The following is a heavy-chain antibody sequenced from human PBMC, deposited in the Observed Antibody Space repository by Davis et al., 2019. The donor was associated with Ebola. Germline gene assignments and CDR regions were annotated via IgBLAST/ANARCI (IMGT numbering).Heavy chain of an antibody. CDR1: GFTFSSYA. Sequence: PGGSLRLSCAASGFTFSSYAMSWVRQAPGKGLEWVSAISSSSSYIYYADSVKGRFTISRDNAKNSLYLQMNSLRAEDTAVYYCARFRILGSSSSYYGMDVWGQGTTVTVSS. D-gene: IGHD6-6*01. CDR3: ARFRILGSSSSYYGMDV. J-gene: IGHJ6*02. CDR2: ISSSSSYI. V-gene: IGHV3-21*04.